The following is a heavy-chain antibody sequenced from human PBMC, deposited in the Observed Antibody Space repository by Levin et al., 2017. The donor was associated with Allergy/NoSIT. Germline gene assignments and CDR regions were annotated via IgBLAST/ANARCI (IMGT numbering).Heavy chain of an antibody. CDR1: GFTFSSYG. V-gene: IGHV3-30*18. CDR2: ISHDGSNK. J-gene: IGHJ4*02. Sequence: GGSLRLSCAASGFTFSSYGMHWVRQAPGKGVEWVAVISHDGSNKYYAESVKGRFTISRDDSKNTLYLQMNSLRVEDTAVYYCAKNGAPERGTTLINFWGQGTLVMVSS. CDR3: AKNGAPERGTTLINF. D-gene: IGHD1-7*01.